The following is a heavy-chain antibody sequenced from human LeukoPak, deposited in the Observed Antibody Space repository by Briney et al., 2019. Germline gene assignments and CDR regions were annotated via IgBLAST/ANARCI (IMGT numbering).Heavy chain of an antibody. CDR2: INPSGGST. D-gene: IGHD6-19*01. CDR3: ARGGKSSGWYWDYRLYFDY. V-gene: IGHV1-46*01. Sequence: ASVKVSCKASGYTFTSYYMHWVRQAPGQGLEWMGIINPSGGSTSYAQKFQGRVTMTRDMFTSTVYMELSSLRSEDTAVYYCARGGKSSGWYWDYRLYFDYWGQGTLVTVSS. J-gene: IGHJ4*02. CDR1: GYTFTSYY.